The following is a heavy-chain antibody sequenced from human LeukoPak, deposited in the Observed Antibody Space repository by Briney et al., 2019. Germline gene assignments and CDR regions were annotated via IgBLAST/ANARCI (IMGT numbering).Heavy chain of an antibody. CDR3: ARVVHYYDSSGYFLSGFLDY. V-gene: IGHV4-59*01. D-gene: IGHD3-22*01. CDR1: GGSISSYY. J-gene: IGHJ4*02. Sequence: SETLSLTCTVSGGSISSYYWSWIRQPPGKGLEWIAYVHYSGSTNYNPSLKSRVTISLDTSKNQFSLKLSSVTTADTAVYYCARVVHYYDSSGYFLSGFLDYWGQGTLVTVSS. CDR2: VHYSGST.